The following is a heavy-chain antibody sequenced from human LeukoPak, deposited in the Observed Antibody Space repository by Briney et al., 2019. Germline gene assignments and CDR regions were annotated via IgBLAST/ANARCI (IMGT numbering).Heavy chain of an antibody. CDR1: GFTFSSYA. J-gene: IGHJ3*02. V-gene: IGHV3-30-3*01. Sequence: GGSLRLSCAASGFTFSSYAMHWVRQAPGEGLEWVAVISYDGSNKYYADSVKGRFTISRDNAKNSLYLQMNSLRAEDTAVYYCARVVCSGGSCYSASDAFDIWGQGTMVTVSS. CDR2: ISYDGSNK. D-gene: IGHD2-15*01. CDR3: ARVVCSGGSCYSASDAFDI.